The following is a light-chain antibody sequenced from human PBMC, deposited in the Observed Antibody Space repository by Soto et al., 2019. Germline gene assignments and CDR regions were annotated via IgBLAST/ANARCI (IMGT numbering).Light chain of an antibody. CDR2: GAS. J-gene: IGKJ1*01. CDR1: QYVGTR. CDR3: QQYRNWPRT. V-gene: IGKV3-15*01. Sequence: EIVLTQSPATLSSSPGEAATLPCRASQYVGTRLAWYQHKPGQAPRVLIYGASTRATGIPARFSGSGSGTEFTLTISSLQSEDFAVYYCQQYRNWPRTFGQGTKVDIK.